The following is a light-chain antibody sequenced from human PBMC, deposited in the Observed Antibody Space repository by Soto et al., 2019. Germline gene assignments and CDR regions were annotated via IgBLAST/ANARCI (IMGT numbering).Light chain of an antibody. CDR2: GAS. V-gene: IGKV3-20*01. CDR3: QQYGSPLT. CDR1: QSVSSSY. Sequence: EIVLTQSPGTLSLSPGERATLSCRASQSVSSSYLARYQQKPGQAPRLLIYGASSRATGIPDRFSGSASGTDFTLTISRLEPEDFAVYYCQQYGSPLTFGGGTKVDSK. J-gene: IGKJ4*01.